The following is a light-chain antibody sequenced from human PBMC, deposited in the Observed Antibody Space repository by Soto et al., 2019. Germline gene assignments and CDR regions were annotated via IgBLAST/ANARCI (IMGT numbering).Light chain of an antibody. Sequence: EILMRKSPATLSLSPGRIVNISNRASQSVSGKLVWYQQKPGQAPRVLISGASTRATGIPGRFSGSGSGTDFALTISSLQSEDFAVYYCQQYNSWPITFGQGTRLDIK. CDR1: QSVSGK. V-gene: IGKV3-15*01. J-gene: IGKJ5*01. CDR3: QQYNSWPIT. CDR2: GAS.